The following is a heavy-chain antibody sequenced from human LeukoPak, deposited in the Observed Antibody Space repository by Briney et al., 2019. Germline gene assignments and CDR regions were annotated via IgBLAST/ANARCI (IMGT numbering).Heavy chain of an antibody. CDR1: GYTFSNYY. Sequence: ASVKVSCKASGYTFSNYYAHWVRQAPGQGLEWMGVINPSGGSTNYAQKFQGRVTITTDESTSTAYMELSSLRSEDTAVYYCARGSVAAAQSKVRSGHYYYYYMDVWGKGTTVTVSS. D-gene: IGHD6-13*01. V-gene: IGHV1-46*01. J-gene: IGHJ6*03. CDR3: ARGSVAAAQSKVRSGHYYYYYMDV. CDR2: INPSGGST.